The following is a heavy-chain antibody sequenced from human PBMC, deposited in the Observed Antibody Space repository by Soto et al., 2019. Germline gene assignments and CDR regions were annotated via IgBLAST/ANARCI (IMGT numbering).Heavy chain of an antibody. Sequence: GGSLRLSCAASGFTFSSYAMSWVRQAPGKGLEWVSAISGSGGSTYYADSVKGRFTISRDNSKNTLYLQMNSLRAEDTAVYYCATDELAAVYYYYYGMDVWGQGTTVTVSS. CDR1: GFTFSSYA. CDR2: ISGSGGST. J-gene: IGHJ6*02. CDR3: ATDELAAVYYYYYGMDV. V-gene: IGHV3-23*01. D-gene: IGHD6-13*01.